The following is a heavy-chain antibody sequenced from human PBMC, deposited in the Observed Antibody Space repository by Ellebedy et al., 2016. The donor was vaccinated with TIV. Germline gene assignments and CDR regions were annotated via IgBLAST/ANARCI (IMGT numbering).Heavy chain of an antibody. CDR1: GFTFSSYA. CDR3: ARDRIVVVVADAAPDY. Sequence: GGSLRLSXAASGFTFSSYAMHWVRQAPGKGLEWVAVISYDGSNKYYADSVKGRFTISRDNSKNTLYLQMNSLRAEDTAVYYCARDRIVVVVADAAPDYWGQGTLVTVSS. J-gene: IGHJ4*02. V-gene: IGHV3-30*04. CDR2: ISYDGSNK. D-gene: IGHD2-15*01.